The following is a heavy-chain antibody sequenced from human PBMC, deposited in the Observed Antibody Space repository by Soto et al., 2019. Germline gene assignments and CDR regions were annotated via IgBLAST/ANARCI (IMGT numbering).Heavy chain of an antibody. Sequence: SSETLSLTCTVSGGSISSSSYYWGWIRQPPGKGLEWIGSIYYSGSTYYNPSLKSRVTISVDTSKNQFSLKLSSVTAADTAVYYCARQGVDYDFWSGYTARWFDPWGQGTLVTVSS. D-gene: IGHD3-3*01. CDR3: ARQGVDYDFWSGYTARWFDP. J-gene: IGHJ5*02. V-gene: IGHV4-39*01. CDR2: IYYSGST. CDR1: GGSISSSSYY.